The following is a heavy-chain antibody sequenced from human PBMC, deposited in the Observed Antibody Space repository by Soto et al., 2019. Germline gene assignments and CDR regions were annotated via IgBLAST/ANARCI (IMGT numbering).Heavy chain of an antibody. CDR2: IYYSGGT. CDR1: GGPMTSGAYY. Sequence: ASATLSITCSVSGGPMTSGAYYWSWIRQPPGEGLEWMGYIYYSGGTSSSPSLESRLTLSVGTSRNQFSLKLRSVTPDDSAMYYCARDAALGLTGPFDYWGQGTQVTVSS. D-gene: IGHD6-25*01. V-gene: IGHV4-30-4*01. CDR3: ARDAALGLTGPFDY. J-gene: IGHJ4*02.